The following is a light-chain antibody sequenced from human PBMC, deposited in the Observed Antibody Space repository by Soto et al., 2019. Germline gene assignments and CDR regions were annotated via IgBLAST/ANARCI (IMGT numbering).Light chain of an antibody. CDR3: CSYAGSYTVI. V-gene: IGLV2-11*01. J-gene: IGLJ2*01. Sequence: QSVLTQPRSVSGSPGQSVTISCTGTSSDVGGPNAVSWYQQHPGKAPKVLIHDVSKRPSGVPDRFSGSKSGNTASLTISGLQAEDEADYYCCSYAGSYTVIFGGGTKLTVL. CDR1: SSDVGGPNA. CDR2: DVS.